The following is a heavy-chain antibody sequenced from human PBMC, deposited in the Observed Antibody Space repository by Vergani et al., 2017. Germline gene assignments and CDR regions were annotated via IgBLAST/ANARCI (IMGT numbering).Heavy chain of an antibody. CDR2: ISASGNA. D-gene: IGHD2-15*01. V-gene: IGHV4-61*02. Sequence: QVQLQESGPGLVKPSETLSLTCTMSGGSISAGYYFWSWIRQPAGKGLEWLGHISASGNASHSPSLKTRVSMSVDTSKNQFSLTVTSVTAADTAIYFCARRSGGYYSGGKVRPLRTAFDVWGHGTVVTVSS. CDR1: GGSISAGYYF. CDR3: ARRSGGYYSGGKVRPLRTAFDV. J-gene: IGHJ3*01.